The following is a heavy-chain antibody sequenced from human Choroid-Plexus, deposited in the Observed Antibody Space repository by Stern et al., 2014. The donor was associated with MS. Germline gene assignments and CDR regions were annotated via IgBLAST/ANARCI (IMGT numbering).Heavy chain of an antibody. CDR1: GFTFGSCA. CDR3: AKDRQYLTYFFDH. CDR2: VSYDGSNK. Sequence: VQLVQSGGGVVQPGRPLRLSSVAPGFTFGSCAMHWVRQAPGKGLEWVAGVSYDGSNKYYADSVKGRFTISRDNSQDTLYMQMSSLRPEDTAVYYCAKDRQYLTYFFDHWGQGSLVTVSS. J-gene: IGHJ5*02. D-gene: IGHD2/OR15-2a*01. V-gene: IGHV3-30*18.